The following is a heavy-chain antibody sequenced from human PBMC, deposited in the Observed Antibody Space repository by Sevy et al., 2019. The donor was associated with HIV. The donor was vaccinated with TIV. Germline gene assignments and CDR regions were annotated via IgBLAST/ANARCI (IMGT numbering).Heavy chain of an antibody. V-gene: IGHV4-39*01. Sequence: SETLSLTCTVSGGSISSSSQYWGWIRQPPGKGLEWFGNIYFSGSTYYNATLKSRVTISADTSKNQFSLMLSSMTAADTAVYYCARSVYGSGSYHFDYWGQGTLVTVSS. J-gene: IGHJ4*02. CDR1: GGSISSSSQY. CDR3: ARSVYGSGSYHFDY. CDR2: IYFSGST. D-gene: IGHD3-10*01.